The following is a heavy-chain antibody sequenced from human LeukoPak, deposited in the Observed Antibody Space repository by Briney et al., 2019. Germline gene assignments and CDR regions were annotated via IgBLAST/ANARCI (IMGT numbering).Heavy chain of an antibody. V-gene: IGHV3-23*01. CDR2: IDNRGEDT. J-gene: IGHJ4*02. CDR3: ANYRKPQGLDY. D-gene: IGHD1-14*01. CDR1: RFPFSTYA. Sequence: GGSLRLSCAVSRFPFSTYAMSWVRQAPGQGLEWVSAIDNRGEDTYYADSVKGRFTISRDNSKNTLLLQMTSLRVEDTAVYYCANYRKPQGLDYWGQGTLVTVSS.